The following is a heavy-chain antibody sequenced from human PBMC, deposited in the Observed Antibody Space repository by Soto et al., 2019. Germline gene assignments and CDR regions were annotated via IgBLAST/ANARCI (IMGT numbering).Heavy chain of an antibody. CDR1: GGSISSGGYS. CDR3: ARDRGEGVPPPPTVSAP. V-gene: IGHV4-30-2*01. D-gene: IGHD3-16*01. CDR2: IYHSGST. Sequence: SETLSLTCAVSGGSISSGGYSWSWIRQPPGKGLEWIGYIYHSGSTNYNPSLKSRVAISVDTSKNQFSLKLTSVTAADPAVYYCARDRGEGVPPPPTVSAPGGQGTLDPVPS. J-gene: IGHJ5*02.